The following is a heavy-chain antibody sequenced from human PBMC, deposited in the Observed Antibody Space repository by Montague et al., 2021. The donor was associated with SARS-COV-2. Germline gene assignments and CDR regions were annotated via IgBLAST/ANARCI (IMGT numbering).Heavy chain of an antibody. V-gene: IGHV4-4*02. CDR2: IYHSGST. Sequence: SETLSLTCAVSGGSISSSNRWSWVRQPPGKGLEWIGEIYHSGSTNYNPSLKSRVTISVDKSKNQFSLKLSSVTAADTAVYYCARVDSSGWYGYYYYGMDVWGQGTTVTVSS. D-gene: IGHD6-19*01. CDR1: GGSISSSNR. CDR3: ARVDSSGWYGYYYYGMDV. J-gene: IGHJ6*02.